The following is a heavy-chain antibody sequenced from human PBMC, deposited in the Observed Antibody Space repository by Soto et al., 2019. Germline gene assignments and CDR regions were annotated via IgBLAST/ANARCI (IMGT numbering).Heavy chain of an antibody. J-gene: IGHJ5*02. Sequence: EEQLVESGGALVQPGGSLRLSCEASGFPFSSFWISWVRQAPGKGLAWVSHINSDGSSGTYADSVKGRFTISRDNAKNTLYLQMNNLRAEDTAVYFCARDSGSYFSLDLWGQGTLVTVSS. CDR2: INSDGSSG. CDR3: ARDSGSYFSLDL. CDR1: GFPFSSFW. V-gene: IGHV3-74*03. D-gene: IGHD1-26*01.